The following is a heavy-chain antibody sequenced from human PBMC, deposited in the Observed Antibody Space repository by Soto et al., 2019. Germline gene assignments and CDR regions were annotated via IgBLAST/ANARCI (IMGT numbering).Heavy chain of an antibody. D-gene: IGHD3-3*01. V-gene: IGHV1-2*04. J-gene: IGHJ4*02. CDR2: INPNSGGT. CDR1: GYTFTGYY. Sequence: QVQLVQSGAEVKKPGASVKVSCKASGYTFTGYYMHWVRQAPGQGLEWMGWINPNSGGTNYAQKFQGWVNMTRDTSISTAYMELSRLRSDDTAVYYCARSITIFGVAMGYWGQGTLVTVSS. CDR3: ARSITIFGVAMGY.